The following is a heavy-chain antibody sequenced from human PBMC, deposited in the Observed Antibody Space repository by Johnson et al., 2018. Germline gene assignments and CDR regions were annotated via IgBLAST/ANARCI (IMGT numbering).Heavy chain of an antibody. CDR3: AKSRDGYAGFFDY. V-gene: IGHV3-30*18. J-gene: IGHJ4*02. Sequence: QVQLVESGGGMVQPGRSLRLSCAASGFTFSTYGMHWVRQAPGKGLEWVAVVSDDGKNKYYGDSVKGRFTISRDTSKSMVYLQTYSLGPEDTAVYYCAKSRDGYAGFFDYWGQGTLVTVSS. CDR1: GFTFSTYG. D-gene: IGHD5-24*01. CDR2: VSDDGKNK.